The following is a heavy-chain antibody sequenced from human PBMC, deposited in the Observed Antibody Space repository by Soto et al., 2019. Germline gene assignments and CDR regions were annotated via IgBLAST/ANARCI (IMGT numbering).Heavy chain of an antibody. V-gene: IGHV3-9*01. J-gene: IGHJ5*02. D-gene: IGHD6-13*01. Sequence: EVQLVESGGGLVQPGRSLRLSCAASGFTFDDYGMHWVRQAPGKGLGWVSGISWNSGNIGYADSVKGRFTISRDNAKDSLYLQMTSLRAEAPAFYYWGKAPRWGSSCNVGPWGWGPLVTASS. CDR1: GFTFDDYG. CDR2: ISWNSGNI. CDR3: GKAPRWGSSCNVGP.